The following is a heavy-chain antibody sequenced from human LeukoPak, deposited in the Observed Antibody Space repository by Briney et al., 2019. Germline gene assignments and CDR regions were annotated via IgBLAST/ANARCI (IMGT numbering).Heavy chain of an antibody. Sequence: SQTLSLTCTVSGGSINSGTYYWSWIRQPAGKGLEWIGRIYPSGTTNYNPSLKSRVTISVDTSKNQFSLKLSSVTAADTAVYYCARGRWGGLRFLEWLFYFDYWGQGTLVTVSS. CDR2: IYPSGTT. J-gene: IGHJ4*02. V-gene: IGHV4-61*02. CDR1: GGSINSGTYY. D-gene: IGHD3-3*01. CDR3: ARGRWGGLRFLEWLFYFDY.